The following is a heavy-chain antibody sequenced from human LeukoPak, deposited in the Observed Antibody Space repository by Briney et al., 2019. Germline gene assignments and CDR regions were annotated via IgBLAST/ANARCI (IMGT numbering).Heavy chain of an antibody. V-gene: IGHV3-23*01. J-gene: IGHJ4*02. D-gene: IGHD4-23*01. Sequence: GGSLRLSCAASGFTFSSYTMSWVRQAPGKGLEWVSTITTSDGNTYYADSVKGRFTVSRDNSKNTLFLQMDSLRAEDTAVYYCAKDGGLWVTAHWGDSWGRGTLVTVSS. CDR2: ITTSDGNT. CDR1: GFTFSSYT. CDR3: AKDGGLWVTAHWGDS.